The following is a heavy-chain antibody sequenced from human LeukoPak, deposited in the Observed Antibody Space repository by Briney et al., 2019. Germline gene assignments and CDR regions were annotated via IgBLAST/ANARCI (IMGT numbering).Heavy chain of an antibody. V-gene: IGHV4-39*07. Sequence: SETLSLTCTVSGGSISSGDYYWSWIRQPPGKGLEWIGSIYYSGSTYYNPSLKSRVTISVDTSKNQFSLKLSSVTAADTAVYYCARDMVRGVPDYWGQGTLVTVSS. CDR3: ARDMVRGVPDY. CDR1: GGSISSGDYY. J-gene: IGHJ4*02. CDR2: IYYSGST. D-gene: IGHD3-10*01.